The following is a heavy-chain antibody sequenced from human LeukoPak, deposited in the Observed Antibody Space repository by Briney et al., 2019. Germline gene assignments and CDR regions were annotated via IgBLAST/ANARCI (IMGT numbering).Heavy chain of an antibody. CDR2: ISGSGGST. J-gene: IGHJ4*02. CDR3: AKDLPHRRAFDY. V-gene: IGHV3-23*01. CDR1: GFTVSSNY. Sequence: GGSLRLSCAASGFTVSSNYMSWVRQAPGKGLEWVSAISGSGGSTYYADSEKGRFTISRDNSKNTLYLQMNSLRAEDTAVYYCAKDLPHRRAFDYWGQGTLVTVSS.